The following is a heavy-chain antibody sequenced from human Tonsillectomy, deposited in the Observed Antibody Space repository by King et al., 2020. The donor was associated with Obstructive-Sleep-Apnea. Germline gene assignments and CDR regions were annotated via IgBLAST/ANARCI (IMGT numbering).Heavy chain of an antibody. CDR2: ISSSGSYI. V-gene: IGHV3-21*01. Sequence: VQLVESGGGLVKPGGSLRLSCAASEFTFSSYSMSWVRQAPGKGLEWVSSISSSGSYIYYADSVKGRFTISRDNAKNSLYLQMNSLRAEDTAVYYCAGEGERQRVWEYNWFDPWGQGTLVTVSS. CDR3: AGEGERQRVWEYNWFDP. CDR1: EFTFSSYS. D-gene: IGHD6-13*01. J-gene: IGHJ5*02.